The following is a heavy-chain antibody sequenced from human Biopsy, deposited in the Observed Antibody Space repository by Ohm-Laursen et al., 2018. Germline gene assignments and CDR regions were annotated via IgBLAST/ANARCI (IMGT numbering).Heavy chain of an antibody. V-gene: IGHV4-59*12. J-gene: IGHJ2*01. CDR1: GASITSYY. D-gene: IGHD5-24*01. CDR2: IYFTGRT. Sequence: ETLSLTCTVSGASITSYYWSWIRQPPGKALEWIGYIYFTGRTSYNPSLKSRVTMSVNTSKKQFSLRLISVTAADTAVYYCASAGYNPDWNFDLWGRGTRVTVSS. CDR3: ASAGYNPDWNFDL.